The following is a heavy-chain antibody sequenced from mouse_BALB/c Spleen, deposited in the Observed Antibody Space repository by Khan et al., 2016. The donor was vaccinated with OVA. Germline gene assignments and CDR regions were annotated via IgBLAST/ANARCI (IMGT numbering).Heavy chain of an antibody. CDR2: ISSGDTT. V-gene: IGHV5-6-5*01. CDR3: ARDYWFAY. J-gene: IGHJ3*01. CDR1: GFTFSNYG. Sequence: EVELVESGGGLVKPGGSLKLSCAASGFTFSNYGVSWVRQTPAKRMEWVASISSGDTTYYPDSVKGRLTISRDNARNILYLQMRSLRSEDTAMYYCARDYWFAYGGQGTLVTVSA.